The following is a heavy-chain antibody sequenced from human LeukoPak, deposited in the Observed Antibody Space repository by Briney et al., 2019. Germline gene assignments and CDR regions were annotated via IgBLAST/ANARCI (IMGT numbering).Heavy chain of an antibody. CDR2: ISYDGSNK. J-gene: IGHJ4*02. V-gene: IGHV3-30-3*01. Sequence: PGGSLRLSCAASGFTFSSYAMHWVRQAPGKGLEWVAVISYDGSNKYYADSVKGRFTISRDNSKNTLYLQMSSLRAEDTAVYYCARQYDSSGYYYGDFDYWGQGTLVTVSS. CDR1: GFTFSSYA. D-gene: IGHD3-22*01. CDR3: ARQYDSSGYYYGDFDY.